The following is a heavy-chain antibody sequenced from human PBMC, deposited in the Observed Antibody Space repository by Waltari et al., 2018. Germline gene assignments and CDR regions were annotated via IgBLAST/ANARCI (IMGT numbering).Heavy chain of an antibody. J-gene: IGHJ1*01. CDR3: GRIAFGDDGGYVQH. V-gene: IGHV4-39*01. Sequence: QLQLQESGPGLVKPSETLSLTCTVSGGSISTTSNWGLMRQSPGKGLKWLGNAKYRGSTFYSPSLNRRGTMSLDTWKNQVALRLSSVTAADTAVYFCGRIAFGDDGGYVQHWGQGTLVTVSS. CDR2: AKYRGST. D-gene: IGHD4-17*01. CDR1: GGSISTTSN.